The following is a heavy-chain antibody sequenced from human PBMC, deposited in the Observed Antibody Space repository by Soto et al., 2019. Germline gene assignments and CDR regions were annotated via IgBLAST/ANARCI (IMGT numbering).Heavy chain of an antibody. J-gene: IGHJ4*02. CDR3: AKGVGDTWDDGYWFDF. CDR1: GVTFSKYS. Sequence: GGSLRLSCAASGVTFSKYSMSWVRQAPGKGLEWVSGISGSGGSTYYADSVRGRFTISRDNSKKTLYLQMNSLRAEDTAVYYCAKGVGDTWDDGYWFDFWGQGTRVTVSS. CDR2: ISGSGGST. D-gene: IGHD1-20*01. V-gene: IGHV3-23*01.